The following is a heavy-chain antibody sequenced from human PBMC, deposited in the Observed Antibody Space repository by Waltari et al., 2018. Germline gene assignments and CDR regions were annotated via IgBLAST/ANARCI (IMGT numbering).Heavy chain of an antibody. Sequence: EVQLVESGGGLVQPGGSLRLSCAASGFTFSSYWMSWVRQAPGRGLGWVAKIRQDGSEEYYVDSVKGRFTISRDNAKNLLYRQMNSLGAEDTAVYDCARDGDAFDIWGQGTMVTVSS. CDR3: ARDGDAFDI. CDR1: GFTFSSYW. J-gene: IGHJ3*02. V-gene: IGHV3-7*01. CDR2: IRQDGSEE.